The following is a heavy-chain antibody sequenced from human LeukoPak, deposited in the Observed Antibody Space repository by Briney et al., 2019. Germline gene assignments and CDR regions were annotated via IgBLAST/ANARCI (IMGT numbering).Heavy chain of an antibody. Sequence: GRSLRLSCAASGFTFSNYGIHWVRQAPGKGLEWVAAIWSDGINKYYVDSVKGRFTISRGNSKNTLYLQMNSLRADDTAVYYCARSTYSSSSYYFDYWGQGSLVTVSS. J-gene: IGHJ4*02. V-gene: IGHV3-33*01. D-gene: IGHD6-13*01. CDR1: GFTFSNYG. CDR3: ARSTYSSSSYYFDY. CDR2: IWSDGINK.